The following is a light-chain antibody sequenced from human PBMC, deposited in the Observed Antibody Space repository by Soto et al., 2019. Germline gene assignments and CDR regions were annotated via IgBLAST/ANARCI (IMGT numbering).Light chain of an antibody. J-gene: IGLJ3*02. CDR2: EVS. CDR3: SSYAGSNNLV. V-gene: IGLV2-8*01. Sequence: QSALTRPPSASGSPGQSVTISCTGTSSDVGGYNYVSWYQQHPGKAPKLMIYEVSKRPSGVPDRFSGSKSGNTASLSVSGLQAEVAAHYYCSSYAGSNNLVFGRGTKVTVL. CDR1: SSDVGGYNY.